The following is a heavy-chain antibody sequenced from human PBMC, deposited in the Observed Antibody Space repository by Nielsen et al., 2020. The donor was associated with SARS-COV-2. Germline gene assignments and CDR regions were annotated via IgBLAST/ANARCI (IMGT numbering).Heavy chain of an antibody. J-gene: IGHJ6*02. Sequence: GSLRLSCTASGGSVDDHRYYWSWIRQPPGKGLEWIGYIYYSGSTNYNPSLKSRVTISVDTAKNQLSLKLSSVTAADTAVYYCARDHGYNYAYGHYYYGMDVWGQGTTVTVSS. V-gene: IGHV4-61*01. D-gene: IGHD5-24*01. CDR3: ARDHGYNYAYGHYYYGMDV. CDR1: GGSVDDHRYY. CDR2: IYYSGST.